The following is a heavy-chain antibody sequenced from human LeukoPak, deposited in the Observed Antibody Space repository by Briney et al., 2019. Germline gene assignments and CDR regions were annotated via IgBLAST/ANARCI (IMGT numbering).Heavy chain of an antibody. CDR1: GFTFSSYS. V-gene: IGHV3-21*01. CDR2: ISSSSSYI. Sequence: GRSLRLSCAASGFTFSSYSMNWVRQAPGKGLEWVSSISSSSSYIYYADSVKGRFTISRDNAKNSLYLQMNSLRAEDTAVYYCARVVAAAGKKRNNWFDPWGQGTLVTVSS. CDR3: ARVVAAAGKKRNNWFDP. J-gene: IGHJ5*02. D-gene: IGHD6-13*01.